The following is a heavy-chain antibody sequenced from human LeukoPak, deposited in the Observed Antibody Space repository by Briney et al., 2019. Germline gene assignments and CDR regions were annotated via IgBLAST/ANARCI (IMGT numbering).Heavy chain of an antibody. CDR2: ISSSSSYI. D-gene: IGHD4-17*01. CDR1: GFTFSSHS. V-gene: IGHV3-21*01. CDR3: ARDLDYGDYAFDY. Sequence: GGSLRLSCAASGFTFSSHSMNWVRQAPGKGLEWVSSISSSSSYIYYADSVKGRFTISRDNAKNSLYLQMNSLRAEDTAVYYCARDLDYGDYAFDYWGQGTLVTVSS. J-gene: IGHJ4*02.